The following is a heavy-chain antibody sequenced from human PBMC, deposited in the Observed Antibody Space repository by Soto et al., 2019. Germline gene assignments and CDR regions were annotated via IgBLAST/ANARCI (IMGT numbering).Heavy chain of an antibody. CDR1: GDSVSSNSAA. J-gene: IGHJ4*02. D-gene: IGHD6-13*01. CDR2: TYYRSKWYN. CDR3: ARGWEAYNSSLDF. V-gene: IGHV6-1*01. Sequence: QVQLQQSGPGLVKPSQTLSLTCAISGDSVSSNSAAWNWIRQSPSRGLEWLGRTYYRSKWYNDYAVSXXXRXXINPATSKNQFSLQLNSVTPEDTAVYYCARGWEAYNSSLDFWGQGTLVTVSS.